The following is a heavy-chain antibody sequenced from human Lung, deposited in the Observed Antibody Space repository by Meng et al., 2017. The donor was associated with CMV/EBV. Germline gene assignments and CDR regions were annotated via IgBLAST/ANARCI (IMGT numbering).Heavy chain of an antibody. V-gene: IGHV1-2*02. CDR2: IDPKSGDT. CDR1: GYTFTGYY. D-gene: IGHD3-10*01. Sequence: ASVKVSXKASGYTFTGYYVHWVRQAPGQGLEWMGWIDPKSGDTISAQKFQGRVTMTRDTSITTAYMELSSLRSDDTAVYFCAREQAGDDGSGQDALDIWGQGTMVTVSS. CDR3: AREQAGDDGSGQDALDI. J-gene: IGHJ3*02.